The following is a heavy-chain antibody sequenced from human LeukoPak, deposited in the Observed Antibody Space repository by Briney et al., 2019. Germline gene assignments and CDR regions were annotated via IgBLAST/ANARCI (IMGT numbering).Heavy chain of an antibody. J-gene: IGHJ4*02. Sequence: GGSLRLSCAASGFTFSSYEMNWVRQAPGKGLEWVSYISSSGSTIYYADSVKGRFTISRDNAKNSLYLQMNSLRAEDTAVYYCARGDTAMVIPFDYWGQGTLVTVSS. CDR2: ISSSGSTI. CDR1: GFTFSSYE. D-gene: IGHD5-18*01. CDR3: ARGDTAMVIPFDY. V-gene: IGHV3-48*03.